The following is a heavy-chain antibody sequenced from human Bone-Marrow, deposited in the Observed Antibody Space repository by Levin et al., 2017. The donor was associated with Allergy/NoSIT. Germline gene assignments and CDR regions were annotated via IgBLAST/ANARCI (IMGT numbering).Heavy chain of an antibody. CDR3: AKDHAAGFGSSFDYDY. CDR1: GYTLTGHY. Sequence: ASVKVSCKASGYTLTGHYIHRVRQAPGQGLEWMGWMNPHSGGTKYAQRFQGRVIMTGDTSISTAYMELSDLTSDDTAVYYCAKDHAAGFGSSFDYDYWGQGTLVSVS. V-gene: IGHV1-2*02. D-gene: IGHD6-13*01. CDR2: MNPHSGGT. J-gene: IGHJ4*02.